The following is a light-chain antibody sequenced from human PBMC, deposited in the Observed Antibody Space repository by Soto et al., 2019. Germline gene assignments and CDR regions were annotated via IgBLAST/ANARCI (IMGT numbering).Light chain of an antibody. CDR1: QSIGRF. J-gene: IGKJ5*01. V-gene: IGKV1-39*01. CDR3: QQSYSPPPIT. CDR2: AAT. Sequence: DIQMTQSPSSLLASVGDRVTITCRPSQSIGRFLNWYQQKQGKAPALLXYAATSLQSGVPSRFSGSGSGTDFTLTISSLQTEDFATYYCQQSYSPPPITFGQGTRLEI.